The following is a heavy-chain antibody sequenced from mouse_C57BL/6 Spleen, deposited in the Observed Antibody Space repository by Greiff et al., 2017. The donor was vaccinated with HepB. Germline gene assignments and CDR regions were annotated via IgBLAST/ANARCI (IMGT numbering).Heavy chain of an antibody. CDR3: ARRYYGSHWYFDV. Sequence: EVKLVESGGGLVQPGGSLKLSCAASGFTFSDYGMAWVRQAPRKGPEWVAFISNLAYSIYYADTVTGRFTISRENAKNTLYLEMSSLRSEDTAMYYCARRYYGSHWYFDVWGTGTTVTVSS. J-gene: IGHJ1*03. V-gene: IGHV5-15*01. CDR1: GFTFSDYG. CDR2: ISNLAYSI. D-gene: IGHD1-1*01.